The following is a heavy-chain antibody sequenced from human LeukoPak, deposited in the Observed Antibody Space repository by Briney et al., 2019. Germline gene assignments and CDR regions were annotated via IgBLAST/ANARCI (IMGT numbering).Heavy chain of an antibody. D-gene: IGHD4-17*01. V-gene: IGHV3-21*01. Sequence: GGSLRLSCAASGFAFSSSNLNWFRQAPGKGLEWVSSITSDAYIYYADSLKGRFSISRDNAKNSVFLQMISLRAEGTAVYYCARADYGDYGVDFWGQGTLVTVSS. CDR2: ITSDAYI. CDR3: ARADYGDYGVDF. CDR1: GFAFSSSN. J-gene: IGHJ4*02.